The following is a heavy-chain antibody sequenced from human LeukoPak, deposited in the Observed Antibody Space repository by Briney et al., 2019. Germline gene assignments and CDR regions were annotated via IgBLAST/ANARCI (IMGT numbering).Heavy chain of an antibody. CDR1: GYTITDYY. D-gene: IGHD5-24*01. CDR2: IIPNTGGT. Sequence: ASVKVSCKASGYTITDYYLHWVRQAPGQGLEWMGWIIPNTGGTNYAQKFQDWVTMSSDTSISTAYMELSSLRSEDTAVYYCARGRNDYGDNWGQGTLVTVSS. J-gene: IGHJ4*02. V-gene: IGHV1-2*04. CDR3: ARGRNDYGDN.